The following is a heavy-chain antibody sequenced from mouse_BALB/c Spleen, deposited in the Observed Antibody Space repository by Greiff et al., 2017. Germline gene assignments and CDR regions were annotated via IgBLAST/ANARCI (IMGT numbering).Heavy chain of an antibody. CDR3: AREGTVVANHFDY. CDR2: ISYSGST. V-gene: IGHV3-2*02. CDR1: GYSITSDYA. Sequence: EVQLVESGPGLVKPSQSLSLTCTVTGYSITSDYAWNWIRQFPGNKLEWMGYISYSGSTSYNPSLKSRISITRDTSKNQFFLQLNSVTTEDTATYYCAREGTVVANHFDYWGQGTTLTVSS. D-gene: IGHD1-1*01. J-gene: IGHJ2*01.